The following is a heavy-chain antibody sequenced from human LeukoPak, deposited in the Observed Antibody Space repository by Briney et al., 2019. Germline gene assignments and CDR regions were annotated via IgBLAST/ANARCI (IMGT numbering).Heavy chain of an antibody. CDR3: ARDGGTAYFDH. CDR1: GYSISSGYY. Sequence: SETLSLTCTVSGYSISSGYYWGWIRQPPGKGLEWIGSIYHSGSTYYSPSLKSRVTISVDRSKNQFSLRLSSVTAADTAVYYCARDGGTAYFDHWGQGTLVTVSS. CDR2: IYHSGST. J-gene: IGHJ4*02. D-gene: IGHD2-8*02. V-gene: IGHV4-38-2*02.